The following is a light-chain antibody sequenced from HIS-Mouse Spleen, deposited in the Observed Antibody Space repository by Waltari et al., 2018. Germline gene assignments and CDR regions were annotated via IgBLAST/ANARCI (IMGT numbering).Light chain of an antibody. CDR3: YSTDSSGNHRV. J-gene: IGLJ2*01. Sequence: YELTQPPSVPVSPGQTARITCPGDALPTKSAYWYQQKSGQAPVLVVYEDSKRPSGIPERFSGSSSGTMATLTISGAQVEDEADYYCYSTDSSGNHRVFGGGTKLTVL. CDR2: EDS. V-gene: IGLV3-10*01. CDR1: ALPTKS.